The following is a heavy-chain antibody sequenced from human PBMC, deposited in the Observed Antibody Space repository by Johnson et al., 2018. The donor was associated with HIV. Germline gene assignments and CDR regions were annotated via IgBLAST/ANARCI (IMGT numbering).Heavy chain of an antibody. Sequence: QVQLVESGGGLVKHGGSLRLSCAASGFSFSDYYMTWIRQAPGKGLEFVSYISSSGSTIYYADSVKGRFTISRDNSKNTLFLQMNSLRPEDTAVYYCARVSLAYSYGYDAFDIWGQGTRVTVSS. V-gene: IGHV3-11*04. J-gene: IGHJ3*02. CDR2: ISSSGSTI. D-gene: IGHD5-18*01. CDR3: ARVSLAYSYGYDAFDI. CDR1: GFSFSDYY.